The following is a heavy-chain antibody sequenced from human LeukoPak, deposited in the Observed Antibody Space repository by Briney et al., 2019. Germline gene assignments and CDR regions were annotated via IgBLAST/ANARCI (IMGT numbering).Heavy chain of an antibody. Sequence: HAGGSLRLSCVASGFPLTNSWMTWIRQAPEKGLEWVADIKLDGSEEYVDSVKGRFTISRDNAKNSVFPQMKSLTVEDTALYYCAKHRWFHFDSWGQGTLVTVSS. CDR2: IKLDGSEE. CDR3: AKHRWFHFDS. J-gene: IGHJ4*02. CDR1: GFPLTNSW. D-gene: IGHD3-16*02. V-gene: IGHV3-7*01.